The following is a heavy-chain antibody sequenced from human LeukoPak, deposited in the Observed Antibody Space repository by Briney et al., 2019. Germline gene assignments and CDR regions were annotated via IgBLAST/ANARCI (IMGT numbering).Heavy chain of an antibody. CDR2: INHSGST. V-gene: IGHV4-39*07. CDR1: GGSISSSSYY. Sequence: SETLSLTCTVSGGSISSSSYYWSWIRQPPGKGLEWIGEINHSGSTNYNPSLKSRVTISVDTSKNQFSLKLSSVTAADTAVYYCARGIAVAGTVGYFDYWGQGTLVTVSS. D-gene: IGHD6-19*01. CDR3: ARGIAVAGTVGYFDY. J-gene: IGHJ4*02.